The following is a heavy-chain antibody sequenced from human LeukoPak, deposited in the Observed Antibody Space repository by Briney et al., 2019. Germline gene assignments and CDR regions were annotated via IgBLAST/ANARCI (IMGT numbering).Heavy chain of an antibody. CDR1: GFTFSTYT. Sequence: GGSLRLSCAASGFTFSTYTMNWVRQAPGKGLEWVSSISTSGGYLYYADSVKGRFTTSRDNAKNSLYLQMNSLRAEDMALYYCAKGLGDYYDSSGPFDYWGQGTLVTVSS. D-gene: IGHD3-22*01. CDR3: AKGLGDYYDSSGPFDY. J-gene: IGHJ4*02. V-gene: IGHV3-21*04. CDR2: ISTSGGYL.